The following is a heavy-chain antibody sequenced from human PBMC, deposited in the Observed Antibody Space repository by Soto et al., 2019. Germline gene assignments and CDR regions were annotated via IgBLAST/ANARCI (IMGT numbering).Heavy chain of an antibody. V-gene: IGHV3-74*01. D-gene: IGHD3-22*01. Sequence: EVQLVESGGGLVQPGGSLRLSCAASGFTFSSYWMHWVRQAPGKGLVWVSRIKSDGSGTYYADSVKGRLTISRDNAKNKLYRQMNGLRAEDTAVYYCARGDGDYYDGNGYLGRHWGQGSLVTVSS. CDR3: ARGDGDYYDGNGYLGRH. CDR1: GFTFSSYW. CDR2: IKSDGSGT. J-gene: IGHJ4*02.